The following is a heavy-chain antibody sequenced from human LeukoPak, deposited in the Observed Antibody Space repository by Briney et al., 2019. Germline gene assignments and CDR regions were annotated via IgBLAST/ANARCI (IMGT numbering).Heavy chain of an antibody. J-gene: IGHJ4*02. CDR3: AKETFEDGYDSSGYYYDN. V-gene: IGHV3-30*18. Sequence: GGSLRLSCAASGFTFSSYGMHWVRQAPGKGLEWVAVISYDGSNKYYADSVKGRFTISRDNSKNTLYLQMNSLRAEDTAVYYCAKETFEDGYDSSGYYYDNWGQGTLVTVSS. CDR2: ISYDGSNK. D-gene: IGHD3-22*01. CDR1: GFTFSSYG.